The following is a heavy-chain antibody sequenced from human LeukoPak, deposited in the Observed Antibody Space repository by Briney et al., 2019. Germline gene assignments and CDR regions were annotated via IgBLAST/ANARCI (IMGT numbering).Heavy chain of an antibody. Sequence: ASVKVSCMASAYSFTSYGISWVRQAPGQGLEWMGWISGKNGNTNYAQKVQGRVTMTTDTSTSTAYMELRSLRSDDTAVYYCARGLLDYYYYYMDVWGKGTTVTVSS. J-gene: IGHJ6*03. CDR2: ISGKNGNT. CDR3: ARGLLDYYYYYMDV. D-gene: IGHD2-15*01. CDR1: AYSFTSYG. V-gene: IGHV1-18*01.